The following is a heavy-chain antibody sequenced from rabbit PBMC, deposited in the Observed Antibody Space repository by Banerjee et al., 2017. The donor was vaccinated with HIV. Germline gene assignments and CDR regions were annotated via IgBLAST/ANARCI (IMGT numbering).Heavy chain of an antibody. J-gene: IGHJ4*01. D-gene: IGHD4-1*01. CDR3: ARDLAGVIGWNFNL. V-gene: IGHV1S47*01. Sequence: EESGGDLVKPEGSLTLTCKASGFDISSNAMCWVRQAPGKGLELIACIYSSNGDKWYASWVNGRFTISRSTSLNTVTLQMTSLTAADTATYFCARDLAGVIGWNFNLWGPGTLVTVS. CDR1: GFDISSNA. CDR2: IYSSNGDK.